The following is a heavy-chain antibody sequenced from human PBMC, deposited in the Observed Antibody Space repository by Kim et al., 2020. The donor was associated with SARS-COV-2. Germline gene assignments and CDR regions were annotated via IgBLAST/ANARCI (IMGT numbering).Heavy chain of an antibody. CDR2: IYHSGST. Sequence: SETLSLTFAVSGGSISSSNWWSWVRQPPGKGLEWIGEIYHSGSTNYNPSLKSRVTISVDKSKNQFSLKLSSVTAADTAVYYCAKAGNSGYDWFFAYWGQGTLVTVSS. CDR3: AKAGNSGYDWFFAY. J-gene: IGHJ4*02. V-gene: IGHV4-4*02. CDR1: GGSISSSNW. D-gene: IGHD5-12*01.